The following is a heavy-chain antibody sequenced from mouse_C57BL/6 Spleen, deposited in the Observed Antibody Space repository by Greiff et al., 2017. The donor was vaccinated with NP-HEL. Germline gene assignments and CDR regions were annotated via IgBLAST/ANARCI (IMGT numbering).Heavy chain of an antibody. CDR3: TTDWVDY. J-gene: IGHJ2*01. CDR1: GFNIKDDY. D-gene: IGHD4-1*01. V-gene: IGHV14-4*01. CDR2: IDPENGDT. Sequence: VQLQQSGAELVRPGASVKLSCTASGFNIKDDYMHWVKQRPEPGLEWIGWIDPENGDTEYASKFQGKATITADTTSNTAYLQLSSLTSEDTAVYYCTTDWVDYWGQGTTLTVSS.